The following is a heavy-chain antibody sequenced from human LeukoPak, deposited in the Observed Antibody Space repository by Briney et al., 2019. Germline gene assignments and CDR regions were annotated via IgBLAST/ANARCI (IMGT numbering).Heavy chain of an antibody. D-gene: IGHD5-18*01. CDR2: IGGSGGGR. CDR3: AKDRGYSYGALDY. J-gene: IGHJ4*02. CDR1: GFTFSSYV. Sequence: GGSLRLSCAASGFTFSSYVMTWVRQAPGKGLEWVSVIGGSGGGRDYADSVKGRFTISRDNSKNTLYLQMNSLRAEDTAVYYCAKDRGYSYGALDYWGQGTLVTVSS. V-gene: IGHV3-23*01.